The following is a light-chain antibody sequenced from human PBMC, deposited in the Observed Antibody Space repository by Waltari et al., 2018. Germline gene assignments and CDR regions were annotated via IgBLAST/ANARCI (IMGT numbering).Light chain of an antibody. CDR3: SSYAGSSKGV. J-gene: IGLJ2*01. Sequence: QSALTQPASVSGSPGKSITIPCTGTRSDAGNSKRASWYQQHPGKAPKLMIYAVSKRPSGVSDRFSGSKSGDMASLTISGLQPEDEAEYFCSSYAGSSKGVFGGGTKVTVL. CDR1: RSDAGNSKR. CDR2: AVS. V-gene: IGLV2-23*02.